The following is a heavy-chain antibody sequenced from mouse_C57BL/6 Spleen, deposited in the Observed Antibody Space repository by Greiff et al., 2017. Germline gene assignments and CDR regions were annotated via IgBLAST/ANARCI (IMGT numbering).Heavy chain of an antibody. J-gene: IGHJ2*01. CDR3: ARRDYGYDVDY. V-gene: IGHV1-55*01. D-gene: IGHD2-2*01. CDR2: IYPGSGSP. Sequence: QVQLQQPGAELVKPGASVKMSCKASGYTFTSYWITWVKQRPGQGLEWIGDIYPGSGSPNYNEKFKSKATLTVATSSRTAYMQLSSLTSEDSSVYYCARRDYGYDVDYWGQGTTLTVSS. CDR1: GYTFTSYW.